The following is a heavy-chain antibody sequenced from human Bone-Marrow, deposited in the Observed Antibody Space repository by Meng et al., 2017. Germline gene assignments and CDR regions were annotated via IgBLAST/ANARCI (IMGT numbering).Heavy chain of an antibody. J-gene: IGHJ4*02. CDR1: GFTFSSYA. CDR3: ARAYGGSVESQWFDY. CDR2: IWYDGSNK. Sequence: GESLKISCAASGFTFSSYAMWWVRPAPGKGLEWVVVIWYDGSNKYYADSVKGRFTISRDNSKNTLYLQMNSLRAEDTAVYYCARAYGGSVESQWFDYWGQGTLVTVSS. V-gene: IGHV3-33*08. D-gene: IGHD4-23*01.